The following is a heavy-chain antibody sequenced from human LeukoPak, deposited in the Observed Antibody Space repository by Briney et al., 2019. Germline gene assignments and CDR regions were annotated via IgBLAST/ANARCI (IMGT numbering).Heavy chain of an antibody. V-gene: IGHV4-59*01. CDR1: GGSISSYY. Sequence: SETLSLTCTVSGGSISSYYWSWIRQPPGKGLEWIGYIYYSGSTNYNPSLKSRVTISVDTSKNQFSLKLSSVTAADTAVYYCARGVNYFDYWGQGTLVTVSS. CDR3: ARGVNYFDY. J-gene: IGHJ4*02. CDR2: IYYSGST. D-gene: IGHD3-16*02.